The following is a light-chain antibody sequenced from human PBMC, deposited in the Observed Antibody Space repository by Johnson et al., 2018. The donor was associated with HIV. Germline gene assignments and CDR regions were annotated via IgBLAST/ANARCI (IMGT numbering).Light chain of an antibody. CDR2: DNN. J-gene: IGLJ1*01. V-gene: IGLV1-51*01. CDR3: GTWDSSLSAGQGV. Sequence: QSVLTQPPSVSAAPGQKFTISCSGSSSNIGNNYVSWYQQLPGTAPKLLIYDNNKRPSGIPDRFSGSKSGTSATLVITGLQTGDEADYYCGTWDSSLSAGQGVFGTGTKVTVL. CDR1: SSNIGNNY.